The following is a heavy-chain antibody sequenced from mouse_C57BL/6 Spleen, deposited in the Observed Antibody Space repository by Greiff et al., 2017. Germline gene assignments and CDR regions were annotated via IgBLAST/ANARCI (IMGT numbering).Heavy chain of an antibody. D-gene: IGHD2-4*01. J-gene: IGHJ1*03. CDR2: IYPSDSET. Sequence: QVQLQQPGAELVRPGSSVKLSCKASGYTFTSYWMDWVKQRPGQGLEWIGNIYPSDSETNYNQKFKDKATLTVDKSSSTAYMQLSSLTSEDSAVSYCARSGYDYDKDYWYFDVWGTGTTVTVSS. CDR3: ARSGYDYDKDYWYFDV. V-gene: IGHV1-61*01. CDR1: GYTFTSYW.